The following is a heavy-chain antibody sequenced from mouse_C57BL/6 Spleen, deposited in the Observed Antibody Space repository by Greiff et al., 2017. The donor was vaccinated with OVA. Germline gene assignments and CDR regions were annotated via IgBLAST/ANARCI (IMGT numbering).Heavy chain of an antibody. D-gene: IGHD1-1*02. Sequence: QVHVKQSGAELARPGASVKLSCKASGYTFTSYGISWVKQRTGQGLEWIGEIYPRSGNTYYNEKFKGKATLTADKSSSTAYMELRSLTSEDSAVYFCARFGGVDYWGQGTTLTVSS. V-gene: IGHV1-81*01. CDR3: ARFGGVDY. J-gene: IGHJ2*01. CDR2: IYPRSGNT. CDR1: GYTFTSYG.